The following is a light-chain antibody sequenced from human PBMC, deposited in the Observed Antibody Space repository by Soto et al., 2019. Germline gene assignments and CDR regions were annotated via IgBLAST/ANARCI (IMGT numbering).Light chain of an antibody. CDR2: DTS. Sequence: QAVVTQEPSLTVSPGGTVTLTCGSSTGAVTSGHYPYWFQQKPGQAPRTLIYDTSNKHSWTPARFSGSLLGGKAALTLSGGEPEDEAGYYCFLSYSGGGVFGGGTKLTVL. CDR3: FLSYSGGGV. CDR1: TGAVTSGHY. V-gene: IGLV7-46*01. J-gene: IGLJ2*01.